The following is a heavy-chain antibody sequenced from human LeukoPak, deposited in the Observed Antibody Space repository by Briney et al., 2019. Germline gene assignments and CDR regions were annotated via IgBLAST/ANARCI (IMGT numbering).Heavy chain of an antibody. Sequence: GGSLRLSCAASGFTFSSYAMSWVRQAPGKWLEWVSAISGSGGSTYYADSVKGRFTISRDNSKNTLYLQMNSLRAEDTAVYYCAKENSSSSGPGFGIDAFDIWGQGTMVTVSS. CDR3: AKENSSSSGPGFGIDAFDI. V-gene: IGHV3-23*01. CDR2: ISGSGGST. D-gene: IGHD6-6*01. J-gene: IGHJ3*02. CDR1: GFTFSSYA.